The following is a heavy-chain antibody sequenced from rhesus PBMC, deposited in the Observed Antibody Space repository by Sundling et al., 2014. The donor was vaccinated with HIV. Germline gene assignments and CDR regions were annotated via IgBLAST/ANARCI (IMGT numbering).Heavy chain of an antibody. CDR2: ISGSGGSTDYN. D-gene: IGHD1-26*01. CDR3: ARAVIGTSRYFDV. CDR1: GGSISTYS. J-gene: IGHJ2*01. Sequence: QVHLQESGPGLVKPSEALSLTCAVSGGSISTYSWNWIRQPPGKGLEWVGRISGSGGSTDYNDYNPSLKSRVTISMDTSKNQFSLNLSSVTAADTAVYFCARAVIGTSRYFDVWGPGTPITISS. V-gene: IGHV4-160*01.